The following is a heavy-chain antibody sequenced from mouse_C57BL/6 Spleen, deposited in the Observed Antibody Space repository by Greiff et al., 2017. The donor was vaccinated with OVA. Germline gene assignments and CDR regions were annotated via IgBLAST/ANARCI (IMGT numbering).Heavy chain of an antibody. CDR1: GFTFSDYY. Sequence: EVHLVESGGGLVQPGGSLKLSCAASGFTFSDYYMYWVRQTPEKRLEWVAYISNGGGSTYYPDTVKGRFTISRDNAKNTLYLQMSRLKSEDTAMYYCARQGDSSVDYAMDYWGQGTSVTVSS. V-gene: IGHV5-12*01. D-gene: IGHD3-2*02. J-gene: IGHJ4*01. CDR2: ISNGGGST. CDR3: ARQGDSSVDYAMDY.